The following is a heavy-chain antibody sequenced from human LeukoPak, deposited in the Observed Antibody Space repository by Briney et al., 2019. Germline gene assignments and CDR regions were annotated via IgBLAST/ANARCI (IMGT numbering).Heavy chain of an antibody. CDR3: ARDRNDEGYGCYFDY. CDR2: IRQDGSEK. V-gene: IGHV3-7*01. J-gene: IGHJ4*02. CDR1: GFTFSRYW. D-gene: IGHD1-1*01. Sequence: PGGSLRLSCAASGFTFSRYWMSWVRQAPGKGLEWVANIRQDGSEKYYVDSVKGRFTISRDNAKNSLYLQMNSLRAEDTAVYYCARDRNDEGYGCYFDYWGQGTLVTVSS.